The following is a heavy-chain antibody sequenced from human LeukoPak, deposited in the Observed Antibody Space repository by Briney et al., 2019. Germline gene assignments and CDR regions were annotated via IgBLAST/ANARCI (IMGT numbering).Heavy chain of an antibody. J-gene: IGHJ6*03. V-gene: IGHV1-46*01. CDR3: ARAKYSNYVYYYYMDV. CDR1: GYTFTSYY. Sequence: ASVKVSRKASGYTFTSYYMHWVRQAPGQGLEWMGIINPSGGSTSYAQKFQGRVTMTRDMSTGTVYMELSSLRSEDTAVYYCARAKYSNYVYYYYMDVWGKGTTVTVSS. CDR2: INPSGGST. D-gene: IGHD4-11*01.